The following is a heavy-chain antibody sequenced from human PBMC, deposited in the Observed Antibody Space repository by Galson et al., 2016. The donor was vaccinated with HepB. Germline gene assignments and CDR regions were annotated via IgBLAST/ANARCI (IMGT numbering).Heavy chain of an antibody. CDR3: ARHDYLAN. J-gene: IGHJ4*02. V-gene: IGHV3-53*01. D-gene: IGHD4/OR15-4a*01. Sequence: PGKGLEWVSVIYSDYEGGYTYYVDSVKGRFTVYRDNSENTIYLQMDSLRVEDTALYYCARHDYLANWGQGVLVTVSS. CDR2: IYSDYEGGYT.